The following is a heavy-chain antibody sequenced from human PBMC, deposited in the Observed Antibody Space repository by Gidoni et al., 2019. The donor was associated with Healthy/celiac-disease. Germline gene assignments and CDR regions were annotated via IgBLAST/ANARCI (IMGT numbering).Heavy chain of an antibody. CDR2: ISWDGGSK. J-gene: IGHJ4*02. CDR1: GFTFDDYA. D-gene: IGHD3-22*01. CDR3: AKAQYYYDSSGPGFDY. Sequence: EVQLVESGGVVVQPGGSLSLSCAASGFTFDDYAMHWVRQAPGQGLELVSLISWDGGSKYYADSVKGRFTISKDKSKNSLDLQINSLRAGDTALYYCAKAQYYYDSSGPGFDYWGQGTLVTVSS. V-gene: IGHV3-43D*04.